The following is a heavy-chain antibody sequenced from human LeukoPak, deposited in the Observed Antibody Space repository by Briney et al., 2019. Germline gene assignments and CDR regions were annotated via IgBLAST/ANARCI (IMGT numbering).Heavy chain of an antibody. V-gene: IGHV1-2*02. CDR1: GYTFTGYY. CDR2: INPNSGGT. D-gene: IGHD3-22*01. CDR3: ARPLYYYYDSSGYSAGY. J-gene: IGHJ4*02. Sequence: VASVKVSCKASGYTFTGYYMHWVRQAPGQGLEWMGWINPNSGGTNYAQKFQGRVTMTRDTSISTAYMELSRLRSDDTAAYYCARPLYYYYDSSGYSAGYWGQGTLVTVSS.